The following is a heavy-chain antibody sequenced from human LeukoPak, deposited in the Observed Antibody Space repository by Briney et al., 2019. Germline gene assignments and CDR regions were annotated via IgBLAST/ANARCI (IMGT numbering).Heavy chain of an antibody. D-gene: IGHD1-7*01. CDR1: GYTFTSYG. J-gene: IGHJ6*03. V-gene: IGHV1-18*01. CDR3: ARDLNWNYFYYYYYMDV. CDR2: ISAYNGNT. Sequence: ASVKVSCKASGYTFTSYGISWVRQAPGQGLEWMGWISAYNGNTNYAQKLQGRVTMTTDTSTSTAYMELRSLRSDDTAVYYCARDLNWNYFYYYYYMDVWGKGTTVTVSS.